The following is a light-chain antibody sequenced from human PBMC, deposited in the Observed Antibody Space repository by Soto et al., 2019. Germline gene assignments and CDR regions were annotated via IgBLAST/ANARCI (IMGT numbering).Light chain of an antibody. J-gene: IGLJ3*02. CDR1: SSDVGGHNY. V-gene: IGLV2-8*01. CDR2: EVS. CDR3: CSYANTTTV. Sequence: QSALTQSPSASGSPGQSVTISCTGTSSDVGGHNYVSWYQHHPGKAPKLIIYEVSKRPSGVPDRFSGSKSGNTASLTVSGLQAEDEAVYYCCSYANTTTVFGGGTKLTVL.